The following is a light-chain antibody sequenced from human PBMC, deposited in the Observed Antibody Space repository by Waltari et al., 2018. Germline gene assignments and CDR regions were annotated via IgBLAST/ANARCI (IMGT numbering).Light chain of an antibody. CDR3: SSYTSSSTLV. CDR1: SSDVGGYNY. CDR2: EVS. V-gene: IGLV2-14*01. J-gene: IGLJ2*01. Sequence: QSALTQPASVSGSPGQSITISCTGTSSDVGGYNYVSWYQQHPGKAPKLMIYEVSKRPSGVSNRFSGSKAGNTAYLTISGLQAEDEADYYCSSYTSSSTLVFGGGTKLTVL.